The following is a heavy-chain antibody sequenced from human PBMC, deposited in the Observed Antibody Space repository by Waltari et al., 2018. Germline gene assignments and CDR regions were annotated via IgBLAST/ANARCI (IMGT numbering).Heavy chain of an antibody. CDR3: AKNAAYNLDY. V-gene: IGHV4-4*02. CDR2: IFYNGVT. CDR1: GASVSAAIW. Sequence: QVQLQESGPGLVKPSGTLSLTSAVSGASVSAAIWWSWVRQSPGKGLEWIGEIFYNGVTHYNPSLKSRVTISLDKSTNQLSLTVASVTAADTAMYYCAKNAAYNLDYWGQGALVTVSS. J-gene: IGHJ4*02. D-gene: IGHD2-15*01.